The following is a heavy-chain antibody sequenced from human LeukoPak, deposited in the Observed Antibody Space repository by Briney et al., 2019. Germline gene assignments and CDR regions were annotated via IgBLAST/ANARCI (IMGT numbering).Heavy chain of an antibody. CDR3: TIDLASVTGTFDY. CDR1: GFTFSNAW. Sequence: TGGSLRLSCAASGFTFSNAWMNWVRQAPGKGLEWVGRIKSKIDGGTTDYAAPVQGRFTISGDDSKNTLYLQMNSLKTEDAAVYYCTIDLASVTGTFDYWGQGTLVTVSS. CDR2: IKSKIDGGTT. V-gene: IGHV3-15*01. J-gene: IGHJ4*02. D-gene: IGHD1-1*01.